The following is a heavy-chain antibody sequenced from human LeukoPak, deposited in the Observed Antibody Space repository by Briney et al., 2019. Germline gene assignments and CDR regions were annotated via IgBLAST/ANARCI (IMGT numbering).Heavy chain of an antibody. CDR3: ARWGIAAAGTYYFDY. J-gene: IGHJ4*02. V-gene: IGHV3-48*03. CDR1: GFTFSSYE. Sequence: GGSLRLSCAASGFTFSSYEMNWVRQAPGKGLEWVSYISSSGSTIYYADSVKGRFTIPRDNAKNSLYLQMNSLRAEDTAVYYCARWGIAAAGTYYFDYWGQGTLVTVSS. D-gene: IGHD6-13*01. CDR2: ISSSGSTI.